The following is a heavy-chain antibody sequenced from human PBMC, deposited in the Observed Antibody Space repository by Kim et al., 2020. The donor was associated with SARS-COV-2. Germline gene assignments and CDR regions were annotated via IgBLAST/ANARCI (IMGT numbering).Heavy chain of an antibody. J-gene: IGHJ4*02. D-gene: IGHD3-10*01. Sequence: GGSLRLSCAASGFIFSDYAMSWVPQAPGKGLQWVASIGGSGDSTYYADSVRGRFTISKDTSNNMLYLQLNSLGADDTAVYFCAKDGWGSSAAKAADYFDYWGPGTLVTVSS. CDR3: AKDGWGSSAAKAADYFDY. V-gene: IGHV3-23*01. CDR2: IGGSGDST. CDR1: GFIFSDYA.